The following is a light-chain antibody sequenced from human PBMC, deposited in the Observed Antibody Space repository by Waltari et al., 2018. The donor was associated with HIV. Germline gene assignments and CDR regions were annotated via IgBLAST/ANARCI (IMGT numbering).Light chain of an antibody. CDR1: SSNIGAGYD. Sequence: QSVLTQPPSVSGAPGQRVTISCTGSSSNIGAGYDVHWYQKLPGTAPKILIHSYSTRPSGVPDPFSGSKSGTSASLAITGLQAEDEAEYYCQSYDSRLSGPVVFGGGTKLTVL. V-gene: IGLV1-40*01. J-gene: IGLJ2*01. CDR2: SYS. CDR3: QSYDSRLSGPVV.